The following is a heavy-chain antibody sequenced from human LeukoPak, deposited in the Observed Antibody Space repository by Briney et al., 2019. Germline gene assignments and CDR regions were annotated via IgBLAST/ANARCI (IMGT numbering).Heavy chain of an antibody. CDR3: AKVTWESRPPDCNS. Sequence: GGSLRLSCAASGFTFSSSGMIWVRQAPGKGLEWVSAIRGSGDTALYADSVKGRFTISRDNFKNIVYLEMNSLRAEDTATYYCAKVTWESRPPDCNSWGPGTLVTVSS. D-gene: IGHD6-6*01. V-gene: IGHV3-23*01. CDR2: IRGSGDTA. J-gene: IGHJ4*02. CDR1: GFTFSSSG.